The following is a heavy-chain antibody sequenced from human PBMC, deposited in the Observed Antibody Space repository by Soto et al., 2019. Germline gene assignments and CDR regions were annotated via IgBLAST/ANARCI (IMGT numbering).Heavy chain of an antibody. CDR3: AKCGGGYGSTSYVPFDD. J-gene: IGHJ4*02. V-gene: IGHV3-23*01. CDR2: ISGSGANT. CDR1: GFSFSSYA. D-gene: IGHD3-10*01. Sequence: EVHLLESGGGVVQPGGSLRLSCAASGFSFSSYAMSWVRQAPGKGLEWVSSISGSGANTYYVDSVKGRFTVSRDNSKDNLYVQLSSQRGKDRAVYKCAKCGGGYGSTSYVPFDDGGLGTRVTVSS.